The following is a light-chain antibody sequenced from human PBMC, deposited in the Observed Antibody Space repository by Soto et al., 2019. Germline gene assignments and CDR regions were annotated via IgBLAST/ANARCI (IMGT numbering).Light chain of an antibody. Sequence: EIVLTQSPGTLSLSPGERATLSCRASQSVSSSLAWYQQKPGQAPRLLIYGASSRATGIPDRFSGSGSGTDFTLTISRREPEEFAVYYCQQYGSSSGTFGQGTKVEIK. V-gene: IGKV3-20*01. CDR2: GAS. CDR1: QSVSSS. CDR3: QQYGSSSGT. J-gene: IGKJ1*01.